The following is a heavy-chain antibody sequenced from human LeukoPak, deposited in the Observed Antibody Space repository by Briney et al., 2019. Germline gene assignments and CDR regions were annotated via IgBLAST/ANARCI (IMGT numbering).Heavy chain of an antibody. CDR1: GFTFDDYG. V-gene: IGHV3-20*04. CDR3: ARGWDIVLMVYAISPSFDY. CDR2: INWNGGST. J-gene: IGHJ4*02. D-gene: IGHD2-8*01. Sequence: GGSLRLSCAASGFTFDDYGMSWVRQAPGKGLEWVSGINWNGGSTGYADSAKGRFTISRDNAKNSLYLQMNSLRAEDTALYYCARGWDIVLMVYAISPSFDYWGQGTLVTVSS.